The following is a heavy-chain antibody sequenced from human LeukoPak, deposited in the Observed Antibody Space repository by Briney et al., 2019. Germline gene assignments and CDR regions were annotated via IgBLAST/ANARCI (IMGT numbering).Heavy chain of an antibody. J-gene: IGHJ4*02. CDR3: ARLRRNSDRSGFYYYYDY. CDR1: GFTFSSYS. V-gene: IGHV3-21*01. D-gene: IGHD3-22*01. Sequence: MAGGSLRLSCAASGFTFSSYSFNWVRQAPGKGLEWVSSINTVGTYIYYADPVRGRFTISRDNAENSLWPQMNSLRAEDSAVYYCARLRRNSDRSGFYYYYDYWGQGTLVTVSS. CDR2: INTVGTYI.